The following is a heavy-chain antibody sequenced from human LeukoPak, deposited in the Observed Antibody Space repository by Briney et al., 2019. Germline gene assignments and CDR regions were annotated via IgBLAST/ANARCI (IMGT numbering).Heavy chain of an antibody. D-gene: IGHD6-19*01. Sequence: PGGSLRLSCAASGFTFSSYWMHWVRQAPGKGLVWVSRISLDGSSTAYADSVKGRFTISRDNAKNTLYLQMNSLRAEDTAVYYCASKGYSSGWSPFDFWGQGTLVTVSS. J-gene: IGHJ4*02. CDR3: ASKGYSSGWSPFDF. CDR1: GFTFSSYW. V-gene: IGHV3-74*01. CDR2: ISLDGSST.